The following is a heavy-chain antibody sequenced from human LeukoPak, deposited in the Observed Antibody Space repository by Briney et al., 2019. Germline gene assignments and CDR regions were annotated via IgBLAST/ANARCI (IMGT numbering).Heavy chain of an antibody. J-gene: IGHJ4*02. D-gene: IGHD5-24*01. Sequence: SETLSLTCAVYGGSFSGYYWSWIRQPPGKGLEWIGEINHSGSTNYNPSLKSRVTISVDTSKNQFSLKLSSVTAADTAVYYCARVGKRWLQFGYWGQGTLVTVSS. CDR2: INHSGST. CDR3: ARVGKRWLQFGY. V-gene: IGHV4-34*01. CDR1: GGSFSGYY.